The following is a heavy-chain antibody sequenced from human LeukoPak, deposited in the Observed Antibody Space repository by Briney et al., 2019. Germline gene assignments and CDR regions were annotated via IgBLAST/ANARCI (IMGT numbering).Heavy chain of an antibody. CDR3: ARDTGAAKDYYYYGMDV. CDR2: IKQDGSEK. Sequence: GGSLRLSCAASGFTFISYWMSWVRQAPGKGLEWVANIKQDGSEKYYVDSVKGRFTISRDNAKNSLYLQMNSLRAEDTAVYYCARDTGAAKDYYYYGMDVWGKGTTVTVSS. D-gene: IGHD2-15*01. CDR1: GFTFISYW. J-gene: IGHJ6*04. V-gene: IGHV3-7*03.